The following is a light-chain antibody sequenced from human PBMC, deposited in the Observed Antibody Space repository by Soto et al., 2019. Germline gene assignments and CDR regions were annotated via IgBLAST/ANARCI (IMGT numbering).Light chain of an antibody. CDR1: QSISTN. CDR3: QQCTKWPLLA. V-gene: IGKV3-11*01. CDR2: DAS. Sequence: IVLTQSPATLSLSPGERATLSCRASQSISTNLAWYQQKPGQAPRLLIYDASTRFTGIPVRFSGSGSGTDFTLTISSLEPEDSAVYYCQQCTKWPLLAFGGGTKVEIK. J-gene: IGKJ4*01.